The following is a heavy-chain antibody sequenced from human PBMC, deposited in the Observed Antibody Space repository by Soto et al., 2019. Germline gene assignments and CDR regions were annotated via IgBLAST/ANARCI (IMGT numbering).Heavy chain of an antibody. D-gene: IGHD6-19*01. J-gene: IGHJ6*02. CDR2: IYYSGST. Sequence: QLQLQESGPGLVKPSETLSLTCTVSGGSISSSSYYWGWIRQPPGKGLEWIGSIYYSGSTYYNPSLKSRVTISVDTSKNQFSLKLSSVTAADTAVYYCARHYTSGWRSGHRRNYGMDVWGQGTTVTVSS. CDR1: GGSISSSSYY. V-gene: IGHV4-39*01. CDR3: ARHYTSGWRSGHRRNYGMDV.